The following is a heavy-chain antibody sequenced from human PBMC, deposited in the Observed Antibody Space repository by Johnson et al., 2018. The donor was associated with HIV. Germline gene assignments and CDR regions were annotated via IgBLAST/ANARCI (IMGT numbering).Heavy chain of an antibody. V-gene: IGHV3-66*03. CDR1: GFNVISNY. CDR3: ARDSETSITMIVVVITGAFDI. Sequence: MQLVESGGGLIQRGGSLRLSCAASGFNVISNYMSWVRQAPGKGLEWVSLIYTGGRTYYADSVEGRFTISRDNFKNTLYLQMNSLRAEDTAVYYCARDSETSITMIVVVITGAFDIWGQGTMVTVSS. J-gene: IGHJ3*02. CDR2: IYTGGRT. D-gene: IGHD3-22*01.